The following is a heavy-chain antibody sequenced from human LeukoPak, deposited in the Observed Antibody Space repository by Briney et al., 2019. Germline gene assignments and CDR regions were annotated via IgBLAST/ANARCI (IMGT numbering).Heavy chain of an antibody. D-gene: IGHD6-6*01. J-gene: IGHJ6*03. CDR1: GFTVSSNY. CDR2: ISSSGSTI. Sequence: GGSLRLSCAASGFTVSSNYMSWIRQAPGKGLEWVSYISSSGSTIYYADSVKGRFTISRDNAKNSLYLQMNSLRSEDTAVYYCASGETIAAPRGNYYYYMDVWGKGTTVTVSS. CDR3: ASGETIAAPRGNYYYYMDV. V-gene: IGHV3-11*01.